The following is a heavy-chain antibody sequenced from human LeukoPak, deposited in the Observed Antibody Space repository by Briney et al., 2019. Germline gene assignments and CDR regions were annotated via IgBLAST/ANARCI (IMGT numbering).Heavy chain of an antibody. CDR3: ARDEGVRSWSGHFDY. CDR1: GGSISSYY. Sequence: SETLSLTCTVSGGSISSYYWSWIRQPPGKGLEWIGYIYYSGSTNYNPSLKSRVTISVDTSKNQFSLKLSSVTAADTAVYYCARDEGVRSWSGHFDYWGQGTLVTVSS. CDR2: IYYSGST. J-gene: IGHJ4*02. D-gene: IGHD6-13*01. V-gene: IGHV4-59*01.